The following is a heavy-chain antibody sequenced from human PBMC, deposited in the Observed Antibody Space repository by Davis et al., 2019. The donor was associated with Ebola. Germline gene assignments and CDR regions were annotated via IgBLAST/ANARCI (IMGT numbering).Heavy chain of an antibody. J-gene: IGHJ4*02. CDR1: GFTFSSYW. V-gene: IGHV3-7*01. CDR3: ARVAIFGVVPF. Sequence: GGSLRLSCPASGFTFSSYWMSWVRQAPGKGLEWVANIKQDGSEKYYVDSVKGRFTISRDNAKNSLYLQMNSLRAEDTAVYYCARVAIFGVVPFWGQGTLVTVSS. CDR2: IKQDGSEK. D-gene: IGHD3-3*01.